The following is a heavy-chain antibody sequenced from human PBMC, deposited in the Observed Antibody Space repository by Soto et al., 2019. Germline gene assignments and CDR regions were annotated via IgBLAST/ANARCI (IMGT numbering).Heavy chain of an antibody. Sequence: EVQLVESGGGLVKPGGSLRLSCAASGFTFSSYSMNWVRQAPGKGLEWVSSISSSSSYIYYADSVKGRFTISRDNAKNSLYLQMNSLRAEDTAVYYCARDCSSTSCYTDGIAAAFAFDIWGQGTMVTVSS. J-gene: IGHJ3*02. D-gene: IGHD2-2*02. CDR3: ARDCSSTSCYTDGIAAAFAFDI. CDR2: ISSSSSYI. CDR1: GFTFSSYS. V-gene: IGHV3-21*01.